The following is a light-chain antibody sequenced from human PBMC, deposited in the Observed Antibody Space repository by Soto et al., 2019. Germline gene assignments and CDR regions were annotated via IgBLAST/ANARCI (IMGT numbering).Light chain of an antibody. CDR3: CSFTSTSTLI. CDR2: EVS. Sequence: QSALTQPRSVSGSPGQSVTISCTGTSSDVGGYNYVSWYQQHPGKVPKLMIYEVSHRPSGVSDRFSGSKSGNTASLTISGLQAEDDADYYCCSFTSTSTLIFGGGTQLTVL. J-gene: IGLJ2*01. CDR1: SSDVGGYNY. V-gene: IGLV2-14*01.